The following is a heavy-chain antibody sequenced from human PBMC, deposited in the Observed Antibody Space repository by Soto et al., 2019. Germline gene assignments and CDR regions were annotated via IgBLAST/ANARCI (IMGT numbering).Heavy chain of an antibody. CDR1: GFTFSSYS. Sequence: GGSLRLSCAASGFTFSSYSMNWVRQAPGKGLEWVSSISSSSSYIYYADSVKGRFTISRDNAKNSLYLQMNSLRAEDTAVYYCARDGSPGLPPAWFDPWGQGTLVTISS. V-gene: IGHV3-21*01. CDR3: ARDGSPGLPPAWFDP. J-gene: IGHJ5*02. D-gene: IGHD3-16*01. CDR2: ISSSSSYI.